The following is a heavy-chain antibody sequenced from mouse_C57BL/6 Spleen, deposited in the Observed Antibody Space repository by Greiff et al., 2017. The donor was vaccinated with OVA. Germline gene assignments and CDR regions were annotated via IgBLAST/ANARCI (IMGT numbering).Heavy chain of an antibody. D-gene: IGHD2-2*01. CDR1: GFSLTSYG. CDR2: IWSGGST. CDR3: ARKGGSTMVTYAMDY. J-gene: IGHJ4*01. Sequence: QVQLKESGPGLVQPSQSLSITCTVSGFSLTSYGVHWVRQSPGKGLEWLGVIWSGGSTDYNAAFISRLSISKDNSKSQVFFKMNSLQADDTAIYYCARKGGSTMVTYAMDYWGQGTSVTVSS. V-gene: IGHV2-2*01.